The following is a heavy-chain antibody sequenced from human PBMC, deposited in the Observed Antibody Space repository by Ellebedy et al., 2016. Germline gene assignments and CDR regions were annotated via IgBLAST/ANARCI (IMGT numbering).Heavy chain of an antibody. CDR1: GGTFITYA. CDR3: ASGPYSGTYSAYYFDS. CDR2: ITPDFGAP. D-gene: IGHD1-26*01. Sequence: ASVKVSCKASGGTFITYAISWVRQAPGQGLEWMGGITPDFGAPNYAQKFQGRVTITADESTGTAYMEVISLRSEDTAVYYCASGPYSGTYSAYYFDSWGPGTLVTVSS. V-gene: IGHV1-69*13. J-gene: IGHJ4*02.